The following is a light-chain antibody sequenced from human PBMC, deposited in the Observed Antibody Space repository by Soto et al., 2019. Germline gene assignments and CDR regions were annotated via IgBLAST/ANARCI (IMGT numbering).Light chain of an antibody. V-gene: IGKV3-11*01. J-gene: IGKJ1*01. CDR3: QQRSNWPRAWT. CDR1: QSVSSY. CDR2: DAS. Sequence: IVLTQSPATLSLSPGERATLSCRASQSVSSYLAWYQQKPGQAPRLPIYDASNRATGIPARFSGSGSGTDFTLTISSLEPEDFAVYYCQQRSNWPRAWTFGQGTKVDIK.